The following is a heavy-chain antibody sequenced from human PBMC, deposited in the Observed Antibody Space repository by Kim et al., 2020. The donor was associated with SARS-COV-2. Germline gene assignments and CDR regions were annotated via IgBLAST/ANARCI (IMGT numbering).Heavy chain of an antibody. CDR3: ARDISAYTYYYDSSGYYNTRGHDYYYYYGMDV. J-gene: IGHJ6*02. Sequence: GGSLRLSCAASGFTFSSYGMHWVRQAPGKGLEWVAVIWYDGSNKYYADSVKGRFTISRDNSKNTLYLQMNSLRAEDTAVYYCARDISAYTYYYDSSGYYNTRGHDYYYYYGMDVWGQGTTVTVSS. D-gene: IGHD3-22*01. CDR2: IWYDGSNK. CDR1: GFTFSSYG. V-gene: IGHV3-33*01.